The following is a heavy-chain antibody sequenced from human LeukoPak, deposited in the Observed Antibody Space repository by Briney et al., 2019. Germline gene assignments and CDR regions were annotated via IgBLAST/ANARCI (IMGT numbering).Heavy chain of an antibody. CDR2: IIPILGIE. V-gene: IGHV1-69*04. CDR3: ARDQDDIPYY. Sequence: SVKVSCMASGGTFISYAISWVRQAPGQGREWKGRIIPILGIENYAQKFQGRVTITADESTSTAYMELSSLRSDDTAVYYCARDQDDIPYYWGQGTLVTVSS. D-gene: IGHD3-9*01. CDR1: GGTFISYA. J-gene: IGHJ4*02.